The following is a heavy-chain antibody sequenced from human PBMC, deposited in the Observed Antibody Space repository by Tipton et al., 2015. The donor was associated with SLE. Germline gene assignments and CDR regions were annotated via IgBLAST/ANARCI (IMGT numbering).Heavy chain of an antibody. CDR3: ARGVAGYFHYCYMDV. CDR2: ISHSGGD. J-gene: IGHJ6*03. V-gene: IGHV4-34*01. CDR1: RGSFSGYA. Sequence: LRLSCAVSRGSFSGYAWNWIRQAPGKGPEWIGEISHSGGDNYNPSLKSRATVSLDRSNNEFSLRLNSVTAADTAVYYCARGVAGYFHYCYMDVWGKGTTVTISS.